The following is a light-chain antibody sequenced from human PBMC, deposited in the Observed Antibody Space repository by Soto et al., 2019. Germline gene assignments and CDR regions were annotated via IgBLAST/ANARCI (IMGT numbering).Light chain of an antibody. CDR1: QSVSSD. CDR3: QQYTSYSWT. V-gene: IGKV3-15*01. Sequence: EIVLTQSPATLSLSPGERATLSCRASQSVSSDLAWYHQKPGQAPRLLIYGASTRATGIPARFSGSGSGTDFTLIISSLQPDDFATYYCQQYTSYSWTFGQGTKVDIK. J-gene: IGKJ1*01. CDR2: GAS.